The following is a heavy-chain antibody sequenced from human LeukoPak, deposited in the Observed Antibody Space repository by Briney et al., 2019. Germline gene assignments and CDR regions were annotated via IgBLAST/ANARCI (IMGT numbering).Heavy chain of an antibody. CDR1: GFTFSSYW. CDR3: AKCRPTPSGYSSSYYYYYYGMDV. Sequence: GGSLRLSCAASGFTFSSYWMHWVRQAPGKGLVWVSRINSDGISTSYVDSVKGRFTISRDNSKNTLYLQMNSLRAEDTAVYYCAKCRPTPSGYSSSYYYYYYGMDVWGQGTTVTVSS. D-gene: IGHD6-13*01. CDR2: INSDGIST. J-gene: IGHJ6*02. V-gene: IGHV3-74*01.